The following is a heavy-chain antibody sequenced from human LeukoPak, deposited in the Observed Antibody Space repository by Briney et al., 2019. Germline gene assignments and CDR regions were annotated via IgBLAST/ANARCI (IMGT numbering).Heavy chain of an antibody. CDR2: MNPNSGNT. D-gene: IGHD2-2*01. CDR3: ARGVGEYQLLSYYFDY. V-gene: IGHV1-8*01. CDR1: GYTFTSYD. Sequence: ASVKVSCKASGYTFTSYDINWVRQATGQGLEWMGWMNPNSGNTGYAQKFQGRVTMTRNTSISTAYMELSSLRSEDMAVYYCARGVGEYQLLSYYFDYWGQGTLVTVSS. J-gene: IGHJ4*02.